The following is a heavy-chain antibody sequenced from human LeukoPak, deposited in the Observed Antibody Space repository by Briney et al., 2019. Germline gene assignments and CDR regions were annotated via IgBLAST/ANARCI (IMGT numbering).Heavy chain of an antibody. CDR1: GGFISTSDHY. J-gene: IGHJ4*02. D-gene: IGHD6-6*01. CDR3: ASIISARPDF. Sequence: SETLSLTCTVSGGFISTSDHYWGWIRQTPEKGLEWIGSTYYGGSTYYTPPLRSRVTISLDTSKNQFSLNLNSVAAADTAVYYCASIISARPDFWGQGILVTVS. CDR2: TYYGGST. V-gene: IGHV4-39*01.